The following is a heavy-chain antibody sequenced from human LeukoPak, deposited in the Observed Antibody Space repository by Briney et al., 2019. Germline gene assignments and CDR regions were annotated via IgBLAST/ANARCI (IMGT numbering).Heavy chain of an antibody. J-gene: IGHJ6*03. CDR1: GYSFTDSY. Sequence: GASVKVSCKASGYSFTDSYMHWVRQAPGQGLESMGWINPDSGGTNYPQKFQGRVTMTRDTSISTAYMELSRLRSDDTAVYYCERGGHYYSYSMDVWGKGTTVTVSS. V-gene: IGHV1-2*02. CDR2: INPDSGGT. CDR3: ERGGHYYSYSMDV.